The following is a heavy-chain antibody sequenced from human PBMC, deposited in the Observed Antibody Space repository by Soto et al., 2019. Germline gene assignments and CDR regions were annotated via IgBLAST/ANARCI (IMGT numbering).Heavy chain of an antibody. CDR3: ARAGGPVYYYYGMDV. V-gene: IGHV3-53*01. Sequence: GALRLSCAASGFTVSSNYMSWVRQAPGKGLEWVSVIYSCGSTYYADSVKGRFTISRDNSKNTLYLQMNSLRAEDTAVYYCARAGGPVYYYYGMDVWGQGTTVTAP. CDR2: IYSCGST. CDR1: GFTVSSNY. J-gene: IGHJ6*02.